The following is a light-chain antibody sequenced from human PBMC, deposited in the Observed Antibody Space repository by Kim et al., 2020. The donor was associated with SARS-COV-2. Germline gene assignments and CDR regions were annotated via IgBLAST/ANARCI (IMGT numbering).Light chain of an antibody. J-gene: IGKJ2*01. CDR3: QQYEKLPYT. Sequence: DIQMTQSPSSLSALVGDTVTISCQASQDITKFINWFQQKPGKVPHLLIFDASILEPGVPSRFRGGGSGTLFTFTINNLQPEDVATYYCQQYEKLPYTFGQGTKLEI. V-gene: IGKV1-33*01. CDR1: QDITKF. CDR2: DAS.